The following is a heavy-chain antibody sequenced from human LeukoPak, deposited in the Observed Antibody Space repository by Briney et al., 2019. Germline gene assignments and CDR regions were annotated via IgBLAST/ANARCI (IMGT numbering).Heavy chain of an antibody. D-gene: IGHD6-19*01. CDR1: GFTFSSYW. J-gene: IGHJ4*02. CDR3: ARDPIAVAGKPDY. V-gene: IGHV3-7*01. CDR2: IKQDGSEK. Sequence: AGGSLRLSCAASGFTFSSYWMSWVRQAPGKGLEWVANIKQDGSEKYYVDSVKGRFTISRDNAKNSLYLQMNSLRAEDTAVYYCARDPIAVAGKPDYWGQGTLVTVSS.